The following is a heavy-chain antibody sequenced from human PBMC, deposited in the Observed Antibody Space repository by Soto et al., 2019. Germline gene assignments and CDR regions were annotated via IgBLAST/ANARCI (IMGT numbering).Heavy chain of an antibody. J-gene: IGHJ2*01. CDR3: ARRIAVAGTLWYFDL. Sequence: SETLSLTCTVSGGSISSYYWSWIRQPPGKGLEWIGYIYYSGSTNYNPSLKSRVTISVDTSKNQFSLKLSSVTAADTAVYYCARRIAVAGTLWYFDLWGRGTLVTVYS. CDR2: IYYSGST. V-gene: IGHV4-59*08. D-gene: IGHD6-19*01. CDR1: GGSISSYY.